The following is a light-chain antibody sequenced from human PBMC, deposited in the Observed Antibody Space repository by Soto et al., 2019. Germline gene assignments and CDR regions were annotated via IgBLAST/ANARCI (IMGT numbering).Light chain of an antibody. CDR3: QQYGSSPQT. J-gene: IGKJ1*01. Sequence: VMPQSTATLSVSPGERATLSCMASQSVTSSHLAWYQQKPGLAPRLLIYDASSRATGIPDRFSGSGSGTDFTLTISRLEPEDFAVYYCQQYGSSPQTFGQGTKVDIK. V-gene: IGKV3D-20*01. CDR2: DAS. CDR1: QSVTSSH.